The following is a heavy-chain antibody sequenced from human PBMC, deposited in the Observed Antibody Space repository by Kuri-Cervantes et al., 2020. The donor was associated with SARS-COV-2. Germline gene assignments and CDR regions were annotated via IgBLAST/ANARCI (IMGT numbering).Heavy chain of an antibody. Sequence: GGSLRLSCSASGFTFSSYAMHWVRQAPGKGLEWVSVIYSGGSTHYADSVKGRFTISRDDSKNTVFLRMNSLRAEDTAVYYCARDATPTGALDYWGQGTLVTVSS. V-gene: IGHV3-53*01. CDR2: IYSGGST. D-gene: IGHD4-17*01. J-gene: IGHJ4*02. CDR3: ARDATPTGALDY. CDR1: GFTFSSYA.